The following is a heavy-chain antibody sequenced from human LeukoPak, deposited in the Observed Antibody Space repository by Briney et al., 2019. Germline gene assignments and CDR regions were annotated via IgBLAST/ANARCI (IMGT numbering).Heavy chain of an antibody. V-gene: IGHV4-34*01. CDR1: GGSFSGYY. CDR2: INHSGST. D-gene: IGHD3-10*01. CDR3: ARGPPANVLIWFGEFYFDY. J-gene: IGHJ4*02. Sequence: PSETLSLTSAVYGGSFSGYYWSWIRQPPGKGLEWTGEINHSGSTNYHPSLKSRVTISVDTSKDQFYLKLSSVTAAVTAVYYCARGPPANVLIWFGEFYFDYWGQGTLVTVSS.